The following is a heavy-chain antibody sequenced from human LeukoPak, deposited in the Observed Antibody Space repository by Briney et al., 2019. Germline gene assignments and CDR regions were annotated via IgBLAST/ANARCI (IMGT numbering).Heavy chain of an antibody. CDR3: ARAPTDSILLPIGGGLDP. D-gene: IGHD2/OR15-2a*01. J-gene: IGHJ5*02. CDR1: GFTFSNYE. V-gene: IGHV3-48*03. Sequence: GGSLRLSCAASGFTFSNYETNWVRQAPGKGLEWVSYISSSGTTIYYADSVKGRFTISRDNAKSSLYLQMNSLRAEDTAIYYCARAPTDSILLPIGGGLDPWGQGTLVTVSS. CDR2: ISSSGTTI.